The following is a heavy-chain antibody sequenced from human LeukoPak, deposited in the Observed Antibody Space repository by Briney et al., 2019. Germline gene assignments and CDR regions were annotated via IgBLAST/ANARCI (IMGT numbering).Heavy chain of an antibody. CDR1: GGSISSYY. CDR2: IYYSGST. J-gene: IGHJ1*01. D-gene: IGHD4-17*01. Sequence: PSETPSLTCTVSGGSISSYYWSWIRQPPGKGLEWIGYIYYSGSTNYNPSLKSRVTISVDTSKNQFYLKLSSVTAADTAVYYCARMTTVTSQFQHWGQGTLVTVSS. V-gene: IGHV4-59*01. CDR3: ARMTTVTSQFQH.